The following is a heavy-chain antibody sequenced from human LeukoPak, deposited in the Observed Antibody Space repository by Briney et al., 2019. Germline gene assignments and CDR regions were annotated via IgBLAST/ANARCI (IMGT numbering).Heavy chain of an antibody. CDR3: ARAPVRVAAVGKYFDF. CDR2: INHSGST. J-gene: IGHJ4*02. V-gene: IGHV4-34*01. D-gene: IGHD6-13*01. CDR1: GGSFSNYY. Sequence: SSETLSLTCAVYGGSFSNYYWSWIRQPPGKGLEWIGEINHSGSTNYNPSLKSRLTISVDTSQKQFSQKLSSVTAADTAVYYCARAPVRVAAVGKYFDFWGQGTLVIVSS.